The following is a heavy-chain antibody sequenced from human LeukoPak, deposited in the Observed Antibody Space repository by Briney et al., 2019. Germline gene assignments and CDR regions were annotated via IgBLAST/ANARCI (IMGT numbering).Heavy chain of an antibody. D-gene: IGHD3-22*01. J-gene: IGHJ3*02. CDR1: GYSENFYG. V-gene: IGHV1-2*02. CDR3: ARGSGYYDSSGYYGVAFDI. CDR2: INPNSGGT. Sequence: ASVKVSCKTSGYSENFYGITWVRQVAGQGLEWMGWINPNSGGTNYAQKFQGRVTMTRDTSISTAYMELSRLRSDDTAVYYCARGSGYYDSSGYYGVAFDIWGQGTMVTVSS.